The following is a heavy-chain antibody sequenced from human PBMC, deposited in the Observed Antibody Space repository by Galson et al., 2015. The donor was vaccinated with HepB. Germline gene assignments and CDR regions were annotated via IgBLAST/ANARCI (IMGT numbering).Heavy chain of an antibody. CDR2: ISYDGSNK. J-gene: IGHJ4*02. CDR1: GFTFSSYA. Sequence: SLRLSCAASGFTFSSYAMHWVRQAPGKGLEWVAVISYDGSNKYYADSVKGRFTISRDNSKNTLYLQMNSLRAEDTAVYYCATAATQDYGDLSLNFDYWGQGTLVTVSS. D-gene: IGHD4-17*01. V-gene: IGHV3-30-3*01. CDR3: ATAATQDYGDLSLNFDY.